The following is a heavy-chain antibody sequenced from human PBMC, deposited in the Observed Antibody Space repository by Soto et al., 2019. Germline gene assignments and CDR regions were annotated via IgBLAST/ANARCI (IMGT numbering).Heavy chain of an antibody. J-gene: IGHJ6*02. CDR3: VRQAKLTTVTANVGYYYGLDV. CDR2: MSGSGSGT. V-gene: IGHV3-23*01. CDR1: WVRFSGYD. Sequence: GTLRLSCAACWVRFSGYDMSWVRQAPGKVLEWVSVMSGSGSGTYYADSVKGRFTISRDNSKNTLYLQMNSLSAEDTAVYYCVRQAKLTTVTANVGYYYGLDVWGQGTTVTVSS. D-gene: IGHD4-4*01.